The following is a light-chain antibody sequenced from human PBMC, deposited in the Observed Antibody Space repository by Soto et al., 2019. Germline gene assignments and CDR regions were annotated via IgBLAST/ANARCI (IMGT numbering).Light chain of an antibody. Sequence: DIQLTQSPSSLSASVGDRITITCQASQDSNNFLNWYQQKPGEAPKVLIYDASNLEAGVPSRFSGSGSGTDFTFTISSLKPEDIATYYCQQYDNLPITFGQGTRLENK. J-gene: IGKJ5*01. V-gene: IGKV1-33*01. CDR1: QDSNNF. CDR3: QQYDNLPIT. CDR2: DAS.